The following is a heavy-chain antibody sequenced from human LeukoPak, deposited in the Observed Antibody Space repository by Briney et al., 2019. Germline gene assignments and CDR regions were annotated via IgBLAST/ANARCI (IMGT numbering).Heavy chain of an antibody. V-gene: IGHV1-2*02. D-gene: IGHD2-2*02. CDR1: GYTFTGYY. Sequence: ASVKVSCKASGYTFTGYYMHWVRQAPGQGLEWMGWINPNSGGTNYAQKFQGRVTMTRDTSTSTAYMELSRLRSDDTAVYYCARVQLPYQELDYWGQGTLVTVSS. CDR3: ARVQLPYQELDY. CDR2: INPNSGGT. J-gene: IGHJ4*02.